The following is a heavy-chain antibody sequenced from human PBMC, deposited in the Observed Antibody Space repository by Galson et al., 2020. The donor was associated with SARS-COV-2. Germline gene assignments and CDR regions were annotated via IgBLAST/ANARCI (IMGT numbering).Heavy chain of an antibody. CDR3: ATSPALTTVETNSWFDP. V-gene: IGHV1-24*01. CDR2: FDPEDGET. D-gene: IGHD4-17*01. CDR1: GYTLTELS. Sequence: GESLKISCKVSGYTLTELSMHWVRQAPGKGLERMGGFDPEDGETIYAQKFQGRVTMTEDTSTDTAYMELSSLRSEDTAVYYCATSPALTTVETNSWFDPWGQGTLVTVSS. J-gene: IGHJ5*02.